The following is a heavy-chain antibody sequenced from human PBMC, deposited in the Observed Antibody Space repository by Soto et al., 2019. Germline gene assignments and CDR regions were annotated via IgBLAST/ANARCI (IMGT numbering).Heavy chain of an antibody. D-gene: IGHD3-3*01. Sequence: PGESLKISCKGSGYSFPSDWSGWVRQMPGKGLEWMGSIYPADSDTRYSPAFQGQVTISADKSIRTAYLQWSSLKASDTATYYCARIPLRSTSYYDNSIGMYVRGKGTTVTISS. J-gene: IGHJ6*04. CDR1: GYSFPSDW. CDR3: ARIPLRSTSYYDNSIGMYV. V-gene: IGHV5-51*01. CDR2: IYPADSDT.